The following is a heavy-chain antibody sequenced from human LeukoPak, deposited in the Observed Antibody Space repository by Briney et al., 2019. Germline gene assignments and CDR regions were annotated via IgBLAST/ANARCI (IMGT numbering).Heavy chain of an antibody. CDR3: ARWRGSTSERSDY. CDR2: IKQDGSAK. J-gene: IGHJ4*02. D-gene: IGHD2-2*01. Sequence: PGGSLRLSCTASGFTFSDYWMTWVRQAPGKGLEWVANIKQDGSAKYYVDSVKGRFTISSDNAKNSLYLQMDSLRVEDTATYYCARWRGSTSERSDYWGQGTLVTVSS. V-gene: IGHV3-7*01. CDR1: GFTFSDYW.